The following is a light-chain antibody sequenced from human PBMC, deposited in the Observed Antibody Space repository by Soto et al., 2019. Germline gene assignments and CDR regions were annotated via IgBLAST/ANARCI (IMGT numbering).Light chain of an antibody. CDR2: DVS. CDR1: SSDVGGYNY. Sequence: QSALTQPRSVSGSPGQSVTISCTGTSSDVGGYNYVSWYQQHPGKAPKLMIYDVSKRPSGVPDRFSGSKSGNTASLTISGLQAEDEADYNCCSYAGSYTFCVFGTGTKLTVL. CDR3: CSYAGSYTFCV. V-gene: IGLV2-11*01. J-gene: IGLJ1*01.